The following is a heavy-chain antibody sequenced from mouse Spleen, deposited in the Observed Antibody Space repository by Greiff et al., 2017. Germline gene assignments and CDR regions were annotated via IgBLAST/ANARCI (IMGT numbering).Heavy chain of an antibody. CDR2: IRNKANGYTT. D-gene: IGHD2-2*01. CDR3: ARDIGYNY. Sequence: DVMLVESGGGLVQPGGSLRLSCATSGFTFTDYYMSWVRQPPGKALEWLGFIRNKANGYTTEYSASVKGRFTISRDNSQSILYLQMNTLRAEDSATYYCARDIGYNYWGQGTTLTGSS. J-gene: IGHJ2*01. CDR1: GFTFTDYY. V-gene: IGHV7-3*02.